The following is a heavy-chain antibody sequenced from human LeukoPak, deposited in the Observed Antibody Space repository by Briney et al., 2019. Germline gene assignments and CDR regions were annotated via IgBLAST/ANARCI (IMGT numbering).Heavy chain of an antibody. Sequence: GGSLRLSCAASGFAFSQYYMTWIRQAPGKGLEWISYISSSSSYANYADSVKGRFTISRDNDKNTVYLQMNSLRAEDTAVYYCLVTTSGFDYWGQGTLVTVSS. CDR2: ISSSSSYA. D-gene: IGHD4-17*01. CDR3: LVTTSGFDY. CDR1: GFAFSQYY. V-gene: IGHV3-11*06. J-gene: IGHJ4*02.